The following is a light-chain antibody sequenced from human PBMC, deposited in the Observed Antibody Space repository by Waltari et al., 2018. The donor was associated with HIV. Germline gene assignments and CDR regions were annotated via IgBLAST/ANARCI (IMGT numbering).Light chain of an antibody. CDR1: QNVDNW. CDR3: QQYKSYSLT. J-gene: IGKJ5*01. CDR2: QTS. Sequence: DIQMTQSPSTLSASVGDRVIITCRSSQNVDNWLAWYQQRPGSAPKVLIYQTSTLQTGVPSRFSGSGSGTEFSLTISSLQPDDFATYYCQQYKSYSLTFGQGTRLEIK. V-gene: IGKV1-5*03.